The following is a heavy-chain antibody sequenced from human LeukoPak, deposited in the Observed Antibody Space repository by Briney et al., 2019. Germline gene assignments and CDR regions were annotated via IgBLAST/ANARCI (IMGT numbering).Heavy chain of an antibody. CDR1: GFTFDHYA. J-gene: IGHJ4*02. Sequence: GGSLRLSCAASGFTFDHYAMLWLRQAPGKGLEWLSLISWDGGNTYHAYSVKGRFTISRHNAKNSVYLQMNSLRAEDTAVYYCARDLTTHVVYGGQGTLVTVS. CDR2: ISWDGGNT. CDR3: ARDLTTHVVY. V-gene: IGHV3-43D*03. D-gene: IGHD4-11*01.